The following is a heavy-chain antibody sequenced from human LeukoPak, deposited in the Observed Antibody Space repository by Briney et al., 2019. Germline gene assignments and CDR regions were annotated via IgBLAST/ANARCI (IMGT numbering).Heavy chain of an antibody. CDR1: GYTFTGYY. Sequence: ASVKVSCKASGYTFTGYYMHWVRHAPGQGLEWMGWINPNSGGTNYAQKFQGRVTMTRDTSISTAYMELNRLRSDDTAVYYCARPLEMATISEIDYRGQGTLVTVSS. J-gene: IGHJ4*02. CDR2: INPNSGGT. D-gene: IGHD5-24*01. CDR3: ARPLEMATISEIDY. V-gene: IGHV1-2*02.